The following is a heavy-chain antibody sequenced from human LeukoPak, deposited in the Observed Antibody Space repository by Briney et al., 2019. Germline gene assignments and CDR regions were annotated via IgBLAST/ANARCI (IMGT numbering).Heavy chain of an antibody. CDR3: ARETRSMTTSWGSDP. Sequence: ASVKVSCKASGYTFTSYGISWVRQAPGQGLEWMGWISAYNDNTNYAQKLQGRVTMTTDTSTSTAYMELRSLRSDDTAVYYCARETRSMTTSWGSDPWGQGTLVTVSS. V-gene: IGHV1-18*01. J-gene: IGHJ5*02. CDR2: ISAYNDNT. D-gene: IGHD4-11*01. CDR1: GYTFTSYG.